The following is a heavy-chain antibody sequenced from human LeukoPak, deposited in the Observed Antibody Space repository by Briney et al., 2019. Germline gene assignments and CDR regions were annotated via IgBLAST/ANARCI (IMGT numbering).Heavy chain of an antibody. CDR1: GFTFSRYG. V-gene: IGHV3-33*01. CDR2: IWYDGSNK. Sequence: GGSLRLSCAASGFTFSRYGMHWVRQAPGKGLEWVAVIWYDGSNKYYADSVKGRFTISRDNSKNTLYLQMNSLRAEDTAVYYCARVRSAYYYYYGMDVWGQGTTVTVSS. CDR3: ARVRSAYYYYYGMDV. J-gene: IGHJ6*02.